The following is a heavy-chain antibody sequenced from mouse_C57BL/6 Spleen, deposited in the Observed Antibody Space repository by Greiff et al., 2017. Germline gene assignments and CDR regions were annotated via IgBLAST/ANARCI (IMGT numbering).Heavy chain of an antibody. V-gene: IGHV1-50*01. CDR2: IDPSDSYT. J-gene: IGHJ4*01. CDR1: GYTFTSYW. CDR3: ASDSLRPYAMGD. D-gene: IGHD2-13*01. Sequence: QVQLQQPGAELVKPGASVKLSCKASGYTFTSYWMQWVKKRPGQGLEWIGEIDPSDSYTNYNQKFKGKATLTVDTSSSTAYMQLSSLTSEDSAVYYCASDSLRPYAMGDWGPGTTVSV.